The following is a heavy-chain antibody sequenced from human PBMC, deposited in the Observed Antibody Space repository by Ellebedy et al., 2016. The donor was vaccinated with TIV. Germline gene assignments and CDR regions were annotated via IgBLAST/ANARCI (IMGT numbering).Heavy chain of an antibody. J-gene: IGHJ4*02. Sequence: PGGSLRLSCAASGFTFSGSAMHWVRQASGKGLEWVGRIRSKANSYATAYAASVKGRFTISRDDSKNTAYLQMNSLKTEDTAVYYCTRLREPWIQLWLPKELNYFDYWGQGTLVTVSS. V-gene: IGHV3-73*01. CDR2: IRSKANSYAT. D-gene: IGHD5-18*01. CDR1: GFTFSGSA. CDR3: TRLREPWIQLWLPKELNYFDY.